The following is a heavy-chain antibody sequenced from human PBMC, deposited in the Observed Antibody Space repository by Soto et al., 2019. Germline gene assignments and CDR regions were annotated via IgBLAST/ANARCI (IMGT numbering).Heavy chain of an antibody. CDR3: ARGIEWLLPTSTLDY. Sequence: EVQLVESGGGLVQPGGSLRLSCAASGFTFSSYWMHWVRQAPGKGLVWVSRINSDGSSTSYADSVKGRFTISRDNAKTTLYLHMNRLRAEDTAVYYCARGIEWLLPTSTLDYWGQGTLVTVSS. CDR2: INSDGSST. V-gene: IGHV3-74*01. CDR1: GFTFSSYW. J-gene: IGHJ4*02. D-gene: IGHD3-22*01.